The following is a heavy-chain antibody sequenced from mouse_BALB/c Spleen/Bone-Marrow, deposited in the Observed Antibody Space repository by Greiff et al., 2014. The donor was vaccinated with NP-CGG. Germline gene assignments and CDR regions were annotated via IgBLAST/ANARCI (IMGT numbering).Heavy chain of an antibody. D-gene: IGHD2-5*01. V-gene: IGHV1-14*01. CDR2: IYPYNDVT. Sequence: VQLQQSGPELVKPGASVKMSCKASGYTFTSYVLHWVKQKPGQGLEWIGYIYPYNDVTKYNEKFKPKSTLTSDKSSSTAYMKSSRLAYEDSADYYCARESKIAGDYWGQGTTLTVSS. J-gene: IGHJ2*01. CDR1: GYTFTSYV. CDR3: ARESKIAGDY.